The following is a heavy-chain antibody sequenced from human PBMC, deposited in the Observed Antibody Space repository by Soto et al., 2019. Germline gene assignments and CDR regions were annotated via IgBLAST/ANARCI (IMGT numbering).Heavy chain of an antibody. CDR3: ARGRYGDY. Sequence: QVHLVQSGAEVKKPGASVKVSCKGSGYGFTTYGITWVRQAPGQGLEWMAWISAHNGNTNYAQKRQGRVTVTRDTSTSTAYMELRSLRSDDTAVYYFARGRYGDYCGQGALVTVSS. D-gene: IGHD1-1*01. CDR1: GYGFTTYG. J-gene: IGHJ4*02. CDR2: ISAHNGNT. V-gene: IGHV1-18*01.